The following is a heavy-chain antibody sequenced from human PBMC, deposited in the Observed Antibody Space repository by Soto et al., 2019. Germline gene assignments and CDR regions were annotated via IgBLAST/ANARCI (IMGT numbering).Heavy chain of an antibody. J-gene: IGHJ4*02. D-gene: IGHD3-10*01. V-gene: IGHV4-59*01. CDR2: VYYLGST. CDR3: ARDGYDGSGSPYPAY. Sequence: SETLSLTCSVSGGSMSEYFWSWIRQSPERGLEGIGYVYYLGSTDYNPSLNSRVTISVDTSKRQFSLRLSSVTAADAAIYYCARDGYDGSGSPYPAYWGPGTQVTVSS. CDR1: GGSMSEYF.